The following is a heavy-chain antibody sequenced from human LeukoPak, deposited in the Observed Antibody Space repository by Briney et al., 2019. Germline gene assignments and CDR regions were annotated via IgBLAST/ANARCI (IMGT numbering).Heavy chain of an antibody. D-gene: IGHD6-19*01. CDR2: IYHSGST. CDR1: GGSISSSNW. CDR3: AGADDSSGWYPTPFYYYYYMDV. Sequence: SETLSLTCAVSGGSISSSNWWSWFRQPPGKGLEWIGEIYHSGSTNYNPSLKSRVTISVDKSKNQFSLKLSSVTAADTAVYYCAGADDSSGWYPTPFYYYYYMDVWGKGTTVTVSS. V-gene: IGHV4-4*02. J-gene: IGHJ6*03.